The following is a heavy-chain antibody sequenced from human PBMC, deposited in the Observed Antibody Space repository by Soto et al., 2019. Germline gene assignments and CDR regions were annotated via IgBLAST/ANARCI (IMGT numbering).Heavy chain of an antibody. Sequence: ASVKVSCKASGYTFTNYAIHWVRQAPGQRLEWMAWISADNGNTKYSQKFQGRITITRDTSASTAYMELSSLTSEDTAVYYCARGGGIVVVTAPYDHWGQGTLVTVSS. CDR3: ARGGGIVVVTAPYDH. V-gene: IGHV1-3*01. CDR2: ISADNGNT. D-gene: IGHD2-21*02. CDR1: GYTFTNYA. J-gene: IGHJ4*02.